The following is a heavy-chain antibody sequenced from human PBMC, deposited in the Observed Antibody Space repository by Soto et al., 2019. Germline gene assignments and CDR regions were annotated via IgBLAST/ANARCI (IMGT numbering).Heavy chain of an antibody. Sequence: ESGGGLVQPGGSLRLSCAASGFTFSSYAISWVRQAPGKGLEWVSVISDSGGHTHYADSVQGRFTISRDNSKNTLYLHMDSLRVEDTAVYYCARGLGYCSGGTCYRYFDPWGRGTLVTVSS. D-gene: IGHD2-15*01. J-gene: IGHJ2*01. CDR2: ISDSGGHT. CDR1: GFTFSSYA. V-gene: IGHV3-23*01. CDR3: ARGLGYCSGGTCYRYFDP.